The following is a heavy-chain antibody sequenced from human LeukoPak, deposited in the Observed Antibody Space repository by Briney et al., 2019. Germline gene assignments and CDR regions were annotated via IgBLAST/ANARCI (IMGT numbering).Heavy chain of an antibody. D-gene: IGHD3-3*01. Sequence: SPSETLSLTCTVSGGSISSYYWSWIRQPPGKGLEWIGYICYSGSTNYNPSLKSRVTISVDTSKNQFSLKLSSVTAADTAVYYCARGLLTRSPLLVDPWGQGTLVTVSS. J-gene: IGHJ5*02. V-gene: IGHV4-59*01. CDR2: ICYSGST. CDR1: GGSISSYY. CDR3: ARGLLTRSPLLVDP.